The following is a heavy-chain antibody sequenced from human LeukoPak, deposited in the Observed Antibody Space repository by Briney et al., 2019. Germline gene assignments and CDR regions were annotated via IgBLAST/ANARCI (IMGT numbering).Heavy chain of an antibody. CDR1: GGTFSSYA. D-gene: IGHD2-15*01. CDR2: IIPIFGTA. J-gene: IGHJ3*02. V-gene: IGHV1-69*06. CDR3: ARTSLELLNAFDI. Sequence: SVKVSCKASGGTFSSYAISWVRQAPGQGLEWMGGIIPIFGTANYAQKFQGRVTITADKSTSTAYMELSSLRSEDTAVYYCARTSLELLNAFDIWGQGTMVAVSS.